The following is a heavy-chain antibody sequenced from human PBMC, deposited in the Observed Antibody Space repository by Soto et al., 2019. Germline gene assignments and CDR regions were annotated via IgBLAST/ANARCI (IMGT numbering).Heavy chain of an antibody. J-gene: IGHJ5*02. V-gene: IGHV3-30*18. Sequence: PGASLRLSCAASGFTFSSYGMHWVRQAPGKGLVWVAGISYDGSNKYNADSVKCRFTISRDKSKNTLYLQMNSLRAEATAVYSCAKASGWPYNWFDPRGQGTLVTVSS. CDR2: ISYDGSNK. D-gene: IGHD6-19*01. CDR3: AKASGWPYNWFDP. CDR1: GFTFSSYG.